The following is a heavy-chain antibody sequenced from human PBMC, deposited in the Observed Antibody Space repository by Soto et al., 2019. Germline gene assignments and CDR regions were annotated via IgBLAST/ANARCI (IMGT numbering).Heavy chain of an antibody. Sequence: QVQLVQSGAEVKKPGSSVKVSCKASGGTFSSYSINWVRQAPGQGLEWMGEIIPIFGTANYAQKFQGRVTITADESTSAAYMELSSMRSEDTAVYYCARDGGRHSGGIDYWGQGTLVRVSS. CDR1: GGTFSSYS. J-gene: IGHJ4*02. CDR3: ARDGGRHSGGIDY. V-gene: IGHV1-69*01. CDR2: IIPIFGTA. D-gene: IGHD1-26*01.